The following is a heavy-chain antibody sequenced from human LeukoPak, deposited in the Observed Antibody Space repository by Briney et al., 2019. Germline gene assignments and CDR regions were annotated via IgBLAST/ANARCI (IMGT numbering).Heavy chain of an antibody. V-gene: IGHV4-4*09. D-gene: IGHD1-1*01. CDR2: ISTTGST. J-gene: IGHJ6*03. Sequence: SSETLSLTCTVSGDSMTSSSWNWIRQTPGKGLEWIGYISTTGSTNYNPSLKSRVTISVDTSKSQFSLKLSSVTAADTAVYYCARQNSPRYSYYMDVWGKGTTVIVSS. CDR1: GDSMTSSS. CDR3: ARQNSPRYSYYMDV.